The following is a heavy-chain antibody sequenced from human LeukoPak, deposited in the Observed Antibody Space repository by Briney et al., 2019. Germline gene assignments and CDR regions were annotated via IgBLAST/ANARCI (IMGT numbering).Heavy chain of an antibody. V-gene: IGHV7-4-1*02. J-gene: IGHJ4*02. D-gene: IGHD6-19*01. CDR1: GYTFTSYG. CDR2: INTNTGNP. CDR3: ARQVMVAVAGHTSFDY. Sequence: ASVKVSCKASGYTFTSYGISWVRQAPGQGLEWMGWINTNTGNPTYAQGFTGRFAFSLDTSVSTAYLQISSLKAEDTAVYYCARQVMVAVAGHTSFDYWGQGTLVTVSS.